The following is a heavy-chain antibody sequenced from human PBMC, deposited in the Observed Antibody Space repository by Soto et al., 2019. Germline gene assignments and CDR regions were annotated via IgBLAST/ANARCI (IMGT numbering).Heavy chain of an antibody. CDR2: INPGTGNT. Sequence: ASVKVSCKASGYTFPRYAMNWVRQAPGQSPEWMGWINPGTGNTTYSQRSKGRVTITRDTSASTAYMELSSLTSEDTAVYYGARRGALTSYYYGSYFDYWGQGTLVTVSS. J-gene: IGHJ4*02. CDR1: GYTFPRYA. D-gene: IGHD3-9*01. V-gene: IGHV1-3*01. CDR3: ARRGALTSYYYGSYFDY.